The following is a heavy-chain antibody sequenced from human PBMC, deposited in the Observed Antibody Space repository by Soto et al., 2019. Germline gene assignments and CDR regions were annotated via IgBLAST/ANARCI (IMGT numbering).Heavy chain of an antibody. CDR1: GFTFSSYG. CDR3: AKNGPHWNDADY. V-gene: IGHV3-30*18. CDR2: ISYDGSNK. Sequence: GGSLRLSCAASGFTFSSYGMHWVRQAPGKGLEWVAVISYDGSNKYYAGSVKGRFTISRDNSKNTLYLQMNSLRAEDTAVYYCAKNGPHWNDADYWGQGTLVTVSS. J-gene: IGHJ4*02. D-gene: IGHD1-1*01.